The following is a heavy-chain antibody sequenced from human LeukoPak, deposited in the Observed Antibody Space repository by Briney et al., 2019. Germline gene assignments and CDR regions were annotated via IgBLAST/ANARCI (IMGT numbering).Heavy chain of an antibody. CDR3: ARIGQNYDLDY. CDR1: GLTFSRYG. Sequence: GGSLRLSCAASGLTFSRYGMNWVRQAPGKGLEWVSYISSSGNTKYYADSVKGRFNISRDNAKNSLYLQMNSLRAEDTAVYYCARIGQNYDLDYWGQGTLVTVSS. V-gene: IGHV3-48*03. D-gene: IGHD1-7*01. J-gene: IGHJ4*02. CDR2: ISSSGNTK.